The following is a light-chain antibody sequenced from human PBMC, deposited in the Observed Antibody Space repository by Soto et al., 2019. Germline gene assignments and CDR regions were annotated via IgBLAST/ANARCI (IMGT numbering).Light chain of an antibody. CDR3: QPYAYLLLT. CDR2: DTS. CDR1: QSVDSN. V-gene: IGKV3-15*01. J-gene: IGKJ4*01. Sequence: MSLSTNSLSVSAGERATRSCTASQSVDSNLAWYQHKPGQTPRLLIYDTSTRATGVPTRFSGSRSGAEFTLTINSLQSEDFAVYYCQPYAYLLLTFAGVTKVDIK.